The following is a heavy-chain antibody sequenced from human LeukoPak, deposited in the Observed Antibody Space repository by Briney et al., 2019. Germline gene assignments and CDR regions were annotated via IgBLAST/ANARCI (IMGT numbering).Heavy chain of an antibody. CDR1: GGTFSSYA. V-gene: IGHV1-69*13. CDR3: AIHTVTKDTSADYYYGMDV. D-gene: IGHD4-11*01. J-gene: IGHJ6*02. Sequence: SVKVSCKASGGTFSSYAISWVRQAPGQGLEWMGGIIPIFGTANYAQKFQGRVTITADESTSTAYMELSSLRSEDTAVYYCAIHTVTKDTSADYYYGMDVWGQGTTVTVSS. CDR2: IIPIFGTA.